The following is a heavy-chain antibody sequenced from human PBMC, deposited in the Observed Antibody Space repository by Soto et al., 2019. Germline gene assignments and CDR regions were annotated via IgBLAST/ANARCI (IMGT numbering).Heavy chain of an antibody. J-gene: IGHJ6*02. CDR2: IIPIFGTA. D-gene: IGHD3-10*01. CDR1: GGTFSSYA. V-gene: IGHV1-69*13. Sequence: GASVKVSCKASGGTFSSYAISWVRQAPGQGLEWMGGIIPIFGTANYAQKFQGRVTITADESTSTAYMELSSLRSEDTAVYYCARAPLWFGVNYYYYGMDVWGQGTTVTVSS. CDR3: ARAPLWFGVNYYYYGMDV.